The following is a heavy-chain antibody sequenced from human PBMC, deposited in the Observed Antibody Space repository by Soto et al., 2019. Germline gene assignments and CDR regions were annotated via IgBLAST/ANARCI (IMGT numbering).Heavy chain of an antibody. Sequence: SETLSLTCTVSGGSISSGGYYWSWIRQHPGKGLEWIGYIYYSGSTYYNPSLKSRVTISVDTSKNQFSLKLSSVTAADTAVYYCARTFARTGIVVVPAAIPADYGMDVWGQGTTVTVSS. CDR1: GGSISSGGYY. J-gene: IGHJ6*02. CDR3: ARTFARTGIVVVPAAIPADYGMDV. V-gene: IGHV4-31*03. D-gene: IGHD2-2*02. CDR2: IYYSGST.